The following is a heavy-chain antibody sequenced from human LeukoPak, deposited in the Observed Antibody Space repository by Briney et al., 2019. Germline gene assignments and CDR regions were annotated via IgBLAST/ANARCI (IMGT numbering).Heavy chain of an antibody. CDR3: AKDLNTYRYGSRDLQH. V-gene: IGHV3-30*18. CDR2: ISYDGSNK. J-gene: IGHJ1*01. Sequence: QPGRSLRLSCAASGFSFNTYGMHWVRQGPGRGLEWVAVISYDGSNKWYADSVKGRFAISRDNSKNTLYLQMNSLRPEDTAVYFCAKDLNTYRYGSRDLQHWGQGILVTVSS. D-gene: IGHD2-2*01. CDR1: GFSFNTYG.